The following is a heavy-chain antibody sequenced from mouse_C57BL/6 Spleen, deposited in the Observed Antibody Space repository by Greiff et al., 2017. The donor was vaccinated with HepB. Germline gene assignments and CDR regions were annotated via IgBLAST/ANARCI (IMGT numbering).Heavy chain of an antibody. J-gene: IGHJ4*01. CDR3: VRDLGYDGDYYAMDY. CDR1: GFTFNTYA. CDR2: IRSKSSNYAT. Sequence: EVKLVESGGGLVQPKGSLKLSCAASGFTFNTYAMHWVRQAPGKGLEWVARIRSKSSNYATYYADSVKDRFTISRDDSQSMLYLQMNNLKTEETAMYYCVRDLGYDGDYYAMDYWGQGTSVTVSS. D-gene: IGHD2-2*01. V-gene: IGHV10-3*01.